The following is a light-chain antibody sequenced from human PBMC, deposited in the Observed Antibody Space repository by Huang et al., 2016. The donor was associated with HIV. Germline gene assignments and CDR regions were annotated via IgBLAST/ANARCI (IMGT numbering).Light chain of an antibody. V-gene: IGKV1-33*01. Sequence: DIQMTQSPSSLSASVGDRVTITCQASQDIAKYLNWFQQKPGKAPKVLIYDASNLEAVVPLRFSGSGSGTNFTFTISGLQSEDIATYYCQQYDNLWTFGQGTKVEIK. J-gene: IGKJ1*01. CDR3: QQYDNLWT. CDR1: QDIAKY. CDR2: DAS.